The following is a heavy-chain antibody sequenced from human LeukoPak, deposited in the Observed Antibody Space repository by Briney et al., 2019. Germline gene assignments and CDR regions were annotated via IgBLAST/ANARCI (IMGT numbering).Heavy chain of an antibody. J-gene: IGHJ4*02. D-gene: IGHD5-24*01. CDR3: AKEGRSLQTY. Sequence: PGGSLRLSCAASGFTFSTSWMTWVRQAPGKGLEWVANIKEDGTETYYVDSVKGRFTISRDNAKNSLYLQMNSLRVEDTAVYYCAKEGRSLQTYWGQGTLVTVSS. CDR2: IKEDGTET. CDR1: GFTFSTSW. V-gene: IGHV3-7*03.